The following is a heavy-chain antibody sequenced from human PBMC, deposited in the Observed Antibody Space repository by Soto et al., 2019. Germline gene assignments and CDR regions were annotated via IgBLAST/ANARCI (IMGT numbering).Heavy chain of an antibody. CDR2: IYYSGST. V-gene: IGHV4-30-4*01. Sequence: SETLSLTCTVSGGSISSGDYYWSWIRQPPGKGLEWIGYIYYSGSTYYNPSLKSRVTISVDTSKNQFSLKLSSVTAADTAAYYCASERNTAPARIDYWGQGTLVTVSS. CDR3: ASERNTAPARIDY. D-gene: IGHD5-18*01. CDR1: GGSISSGDYY. J-gene: IGHJ4*02.